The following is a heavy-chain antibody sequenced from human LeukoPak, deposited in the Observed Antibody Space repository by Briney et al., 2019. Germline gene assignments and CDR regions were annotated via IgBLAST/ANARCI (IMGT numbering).Heavy chain of an antibody. V-gene: IGHV3-48*03. CDR2: VSTGGSTI. Sequence: PGGSLRLSCAASGFTFSTYEMNWVRQAPGKGLEWVSYVSTGGSTIYYADSVKGRFTVSRDNAKNSLYLQMNSLRAEDTAVYYCARDTTDDYGDYYFDYWGQGTLVTVSS. CDR3: ARDTTDDYGDYYFDY. J-gene: IGHJ4*02. D-gene: IGHD4-17*01. CDR1: GFTFSTYE.